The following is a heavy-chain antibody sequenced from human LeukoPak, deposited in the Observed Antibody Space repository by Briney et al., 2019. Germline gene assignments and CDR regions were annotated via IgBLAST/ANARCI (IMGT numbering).Heavy chain of an antibody. J-gene: IGHJ5*02. CDR2: IFYSGST. CDR3: ARDRRITMVRGGGNWFDP. V-gene: IGHV4-39*02. D-gene: IGHD3-10*01. CDR1: GGSISSSTYY. Sequence: SETLSLTCTVSGGSISSSTYYWGWIRQPPGKGLEWIGNIFYSGSTYYNPSLKSRVTISVDTSKNQFSLKLSSVTAADTAVYYCARDRRITMVRGGGNWFDPWGQGTLVTVSS.